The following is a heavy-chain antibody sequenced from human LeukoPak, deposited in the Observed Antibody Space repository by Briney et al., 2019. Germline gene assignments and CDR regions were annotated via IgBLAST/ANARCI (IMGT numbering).Heavy chain of an antibody. CDR3: ALSPLIVVVPAAIFY. Sequence: GASVKVSCKASGYTFTSYDINWVRQAPGQGLEWMGWINPNSGGTNYAQKFQGRVTMTRDTSISTAYMELSRLRSDDTAVYYCALSPLIVVVPAAIFYWGQGTLVTVSS. V-gene: IGHV1-2*02. J-gene: IGHJ4*02. CDR1: GYTFTSYD. D-gene: IGHD2-2*01. CDR2: INPNSGGT.